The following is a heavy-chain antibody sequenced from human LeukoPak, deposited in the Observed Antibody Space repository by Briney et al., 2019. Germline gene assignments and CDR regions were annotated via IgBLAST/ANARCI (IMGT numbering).Heavy chain of an antibody. J-gene: IGHJ4*02. V-gene: IGHV1-2*02. CDR3: GRLLYSSGRQAEPLFDY. CDR2: INPNSGGT. D-gene: IGHD6-19*01. CDR1: GYTFTGYY. Sequence: ASVKVSCKASGYTFTGYYMHWVRQAPGQGLEWMGWINPNSGGTNYAQKFQGRVTMTRDTSISTAYMELSRLRSDDTAVYYCGRLLYSSGRQAEPLFDYWGQGTLVTVSS.